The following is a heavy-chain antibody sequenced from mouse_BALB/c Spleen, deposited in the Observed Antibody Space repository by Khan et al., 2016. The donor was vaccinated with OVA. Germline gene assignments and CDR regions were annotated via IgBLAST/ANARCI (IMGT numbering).Heavy chain of an antibody. V-gene: IGHV3-2*02. CDR2: ISYSGST. CDR3: ARTASIKY. D-gene: IGHD1-2*01. J-gene: IGHJ2*01. Sequence: EVKLLESGPGLVKPSQSLSLTCTVTGYSITSGYGWNWIRQFPGNKLEWMGYISYSGSTNYNPSPKSRISITRDTSKNQYILQLNSITTEDTATYYCARTASIKYWGQGTTLTVSS. CDR1: GYSITSGYG.